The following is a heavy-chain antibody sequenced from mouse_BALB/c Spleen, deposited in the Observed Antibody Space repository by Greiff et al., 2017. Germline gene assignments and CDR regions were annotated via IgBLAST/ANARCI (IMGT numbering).Heavy chain of an antibody. CDR3: ARGYYGSSWYFDV. Sequence: VQLQQSGPELVKPGASVKISCKASGYSFTGYYMHWVKQSHVKSLEWIGRINPYNGATSYNQNFKDKASLTVDKSSSTAYMELHSLTSEDSAVYYCARGYYGSSWYFDVWGAGTTVTVSS. CDR2: INPYNGAT. V-gene: IGHV1-31*01. J-gene: IGHJ1*01. D-gene: IGHD1-1*01. CDR1: GYSFTGYY.